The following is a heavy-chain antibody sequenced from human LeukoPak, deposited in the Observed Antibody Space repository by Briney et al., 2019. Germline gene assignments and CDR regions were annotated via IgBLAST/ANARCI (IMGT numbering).Heavy chain of an antibody. CDR1: GGSISTYY. Sequence: SETLSLTCAVSGGSISTYYWSWIRQPPGKGLEWIGYIYHSGSTYYNPSLKSRVTISVDRSKNQFSLKLSSVTAADTAVYYCARDLRIAAAGSAFDIWGQGTMVTVSS. J-gene: IGHJ3*02. CDR3: ARDLRIAAAGSAFDI. V-gene: IGHV4-59*01. CDR2: IYHSGST. D-gene: IGHD6-13*01.